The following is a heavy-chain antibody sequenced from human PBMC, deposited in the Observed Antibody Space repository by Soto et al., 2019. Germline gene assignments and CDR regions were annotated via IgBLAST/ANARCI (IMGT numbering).Heavy chain of an antibody. Sequence: QVQLVQSGAEVKKPGASVKVSCKASGYTFTGYYMHWVRQAPGQGLEWMGWINPNSGGTNYAQKFQGWVTMTRDTSISTAYRELSRLRSDDTAVYYCARDKAVAAQRLYYGMDVWGQGTTVTVSS. D-gene: IGHD6-19*01. V-gene: IGHV1-2*04. CDR1: GYTFTGYY. CDR3: ARDKAVAAQRLYYGMDV. CDR2: INPNSGGT. J-gene: IGHJ6*02.